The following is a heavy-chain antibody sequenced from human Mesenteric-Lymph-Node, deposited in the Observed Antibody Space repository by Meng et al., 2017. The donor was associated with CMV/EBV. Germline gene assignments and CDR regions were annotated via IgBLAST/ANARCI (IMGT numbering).Heavy chain of an antibody. CDR3: ARHQRWLKSEGGFNY. D-gene: IGHD4-23*01. CDR2: INHSGST. Sequence: QVQLRQVGAGLLKPSEPLSLPCAVYGGSFSGYYWSWIRQPPGKGLEWIGEINHSGSTNYNPSLKSRVTISVDTSKNQFSLKLSSVTAADTAVYYCARHQRWLKSEGGFNYWGQGTLVTVSS. CDR1: GGSFSGYY. J-gene: IGHJ4*02. V-gene: IGHV4-34*01.